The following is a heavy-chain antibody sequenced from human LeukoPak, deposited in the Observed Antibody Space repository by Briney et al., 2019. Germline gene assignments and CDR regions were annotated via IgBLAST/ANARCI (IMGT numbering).Heavy chain of an antibody. V-gene: IGHV1-69*05. D-gene: IGHD2-2*01. CDR1: GGTFSSYA. CDR2: IIPIFGTA. Sequence: GASVKVSCKASGGTFSSYAISWVRQAPGQGLEWMGGIIPIFGTANYAQKFQGRVTITTDESTSTAYMELSSLRSEDTAVYYCARDFLGYCSSTSCSDDYWGQGTLVTVSP. J-gene: IGHJ4*02. CDR3: ARDFLGYCSSTSCSDDY.